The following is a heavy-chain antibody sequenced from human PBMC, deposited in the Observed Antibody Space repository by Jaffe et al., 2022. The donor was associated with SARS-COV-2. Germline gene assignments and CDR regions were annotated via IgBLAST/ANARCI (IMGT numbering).Heavy chain of an antibody. D-gene: IGHD3-10*01. CDR1: GGSISSSSYY. Sequence: QLQLQESGPGLVKPSETLSLTCTVSGGSISSSSYYWGWIRQPPGKGLEWIGSIYYSGSTYYNPSLKSRVTISVDTSKNQFSLKLSSVTAADTAVYYCASGELLSVGWFDPWGQGTLVTVSS. J-gene: IGHJ5*02. CDR3: ASGELLSVGWFDP. CDR2: IYYSGST. V-gene: IGHV4-39*01.